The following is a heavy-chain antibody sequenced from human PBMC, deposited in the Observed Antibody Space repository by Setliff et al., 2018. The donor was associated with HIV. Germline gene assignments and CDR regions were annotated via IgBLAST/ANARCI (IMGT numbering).Heavy chain of an antibody. V-gene: IGHV4-39*01. Sequence: KTSETLSLTCTVSGGSISSSSYYWGWIRQPPGKGLEWIGSIYYSGSTYYNPSLKSRVTISVDTSKNQFSLKLSSVTAADTAVYYCARTESSNWLDYWGQGTLVTVSS. CDR2: IYYSGST. CDR3: ARTESSNWLDY. D-gene: IGHD6-13*01. CDR1: GGSISSSSYY. J-gene: IGHJ4*02.